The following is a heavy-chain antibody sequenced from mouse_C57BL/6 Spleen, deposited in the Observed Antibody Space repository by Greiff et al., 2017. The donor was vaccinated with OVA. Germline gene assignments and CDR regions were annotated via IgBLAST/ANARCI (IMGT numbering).Heavy chain of an antibody. Sequence: VQGVESGAELVRPGTSVKVSCKASGYAFTNYLIEWVKQRPGQGLEWIGVINPGSGGTNYNEKFKGKATLTADKSSSTAYMQLSSLTSEDSAVYFCARSGSPWGTGTTVTVSS. CDR3: ARSGSP. CDR2: INPGSGGT. CDR1: GYAFTNYL. J-gene: IGHJ1*03. D-gene: IGHD3-1*01. V-gene: IGHV1-54*01.